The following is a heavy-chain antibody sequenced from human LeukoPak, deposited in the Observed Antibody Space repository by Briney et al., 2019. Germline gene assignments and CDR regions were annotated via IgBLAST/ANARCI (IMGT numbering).Heavy chain of an antibody. V-gene: IGHV4-59*08. CDR1: GGSISSYY. J-gene: IGHJ3*02. CDR2: IYYSGST. D-gene: IGHD6-19*01. Sequence: SETLSLTCTVSGGSISSYYWSWIRQPPGRGLEWIGYIYYSGSTNYNPSLKSRVTISVDTSKNQFSLKLSSVTAADTAVYYCATSGYSSGWYLYAFDIWGQGTMVTVSS. CDR3: ATSGYSSGWYLYAFDI.